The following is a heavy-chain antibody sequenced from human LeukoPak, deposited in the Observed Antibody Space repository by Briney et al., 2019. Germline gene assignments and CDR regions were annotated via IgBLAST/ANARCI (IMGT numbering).Heavy chain of an antibody. CDR2: INAGGGST. CDR3: TRGGLESPWSGYNAPDY. V-gene: IGHV3-64*02. D-gene: IGHD3-3*01. J-gene: IGHJ4*02. Sequence: GGSLRLSCAASGFIFSNFDMHWVRQAPGKGLEYVSSINAGGGSTYYAASVKGRFTISRDDVKDTLYLQMGGVRIEDTAVFYCTRGGLESPWSGYNAPDYWGQGTLVTVSS. CDR1: GFIFSNFD.